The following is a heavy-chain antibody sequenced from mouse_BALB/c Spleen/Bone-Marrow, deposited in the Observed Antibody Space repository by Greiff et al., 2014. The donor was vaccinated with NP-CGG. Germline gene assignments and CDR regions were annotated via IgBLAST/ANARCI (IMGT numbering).Heavy chain of an antibody. CDR2: IFPGDGSI. CDR3: SRNYRYAWFAY. D-gene: IGHD2-14*01. V-gene: IGHV1S56*01. J-gene: IGHJ3*01. Sequence: QVQLQQPGAEPVKPGASMKLSCKASGYTFTSYDINWVRQRPEQGLEWIGWIFPGDGSIKYNEKFKGKATLTTDKSSSTAYMQLSRLTSEDSAVYFCSRNYRYAWFAYWGQGTLVTVSA. CDR1: GYTFTSYD.